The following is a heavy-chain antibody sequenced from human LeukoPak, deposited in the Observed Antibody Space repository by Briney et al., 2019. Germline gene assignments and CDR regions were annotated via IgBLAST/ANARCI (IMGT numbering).Heavy chain of an antibody. CDR3: ARDYDSSGLDAFDI. CDR2: ISSSSSYI. V-gene: IGHV3-21*01. D-gene: IGHD3-22*01. Sequence: GGSLRLSCAGSGFTFSSYSMNWVRQAPGKGLEWVSSISSSSSYIYYADSVKGRFTISRDNAKNSLYLQMNSLRAEDTAVYYCARDYDSSGLDAFDIWGQGTMVTVSS. CDR1: GFTFSSYS. J-gene: IGHJ3*02.